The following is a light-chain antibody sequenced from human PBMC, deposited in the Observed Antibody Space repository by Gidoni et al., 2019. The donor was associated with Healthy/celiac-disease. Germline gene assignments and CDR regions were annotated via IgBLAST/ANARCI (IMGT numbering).Light chain of an antibody. CDR1: QSISSY. V-gene: IGKV1-39*01. CDR2: AAS. Sequence: DIPMTQSPSSLSASVGYPVTITCRASQSISSYLNWYQQKPGKAPKLLIYAASSLQSGVPSRFSGSGSGTDFTLTISSLQPEDFATYYCQQSYSTPKTFGQGTKLEIK. CDR3: QQSYSTPKT. J-gene: IGKJ2*01.